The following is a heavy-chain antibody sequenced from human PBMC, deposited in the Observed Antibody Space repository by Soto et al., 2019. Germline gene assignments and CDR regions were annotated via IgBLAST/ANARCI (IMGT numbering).Heavy chain of an antibody. CDR2: ISAYNGNT. V-gene: IGHV1-18*01. CDR1: GYTFTSYG. CDR3: ARDYVVPAAMPLYDAFDI. D-gene: IGHD2-2*01. J-gene: IGHJ3*02. Sequence: ASVKVSCKASGYTFTSYGISWVRQAPGQGLEWMGWISAYNGNTNYAQKLQGRVTMTTDTSTSTAYMELRSLRSDDTAVYYCARDYVVPAAMPLYDAFDIWGQGTMVTVSS.